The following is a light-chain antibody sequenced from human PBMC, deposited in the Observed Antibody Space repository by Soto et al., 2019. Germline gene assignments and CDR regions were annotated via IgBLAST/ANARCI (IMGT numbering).Light chain of an antibody. CDR3: PQSYSYVYT. J-gene: IGKJ2*01. Sequence: EIQMTQYPSTLSASVGDRVTITCRASQSISNWLAWFQQKTGKAPKLLIYDASNLESGVPSRFSGSGSATEFTLTISSLQPDDFATYYCPQSYSYVYTFGQG. CDR2: DAS. CDR1: QSISNW. V-gene: IGKV1-5*01.